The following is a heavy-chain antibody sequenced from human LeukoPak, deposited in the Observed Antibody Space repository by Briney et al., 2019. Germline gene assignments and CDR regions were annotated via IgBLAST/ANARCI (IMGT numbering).Heavy chain of an antibody. CDR2: ISYDGSNK. Sequence: GGSLRLSCAASGFTFSSYAMHWVRQAPGKGLEWVAVISYDGSNKYYADSVKGRFTISRDNSKNTLYLQMNSLRAEDTAVYYCARGDKGYSYGYMWGQGTLVTVSS. D-gene: IGHD5-18*01. V-gene: IGHV3-30-3*01. CDR1: GFTFSSYA. CDR3: ARGDKGYSYGYM. J-gene: IGHJ4*02.